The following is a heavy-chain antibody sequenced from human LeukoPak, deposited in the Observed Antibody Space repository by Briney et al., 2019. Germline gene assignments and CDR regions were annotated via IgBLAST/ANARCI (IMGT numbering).Heavy chain of an antibody. J-gene: IGHJ6*02. CDR1: GYSFTSYW. V-gene: IGHV5-51*01. CDR2: IYPGDSDT. Sequence: GESLKISCKGSGYSFTSYWIGWVRQMPGKGLEWMGIIYPGDSDTRCSPSFQGQVTISADKSISTAYLQWSSLKASDTAMYYCARQPPTTVTNTGGYYYGMDVWGQGTTVTVSS. D-gene: IGHD4-17*01. CDR3: ARQPPTTVTNTGGYYYGMDV.